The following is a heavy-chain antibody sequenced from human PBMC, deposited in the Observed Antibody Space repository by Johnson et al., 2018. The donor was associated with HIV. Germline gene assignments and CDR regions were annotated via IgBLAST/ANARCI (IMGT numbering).Heavy chain of an antibody. Sequence: VHLVESGGGLVQPGRSLRLSCAASGFTFDDYAMHWVRQAPGKGLEWVSGISWDGGSTYYADSVKGRFTISRDNSKNKLYLQMGSLRAEDMAVYYCAKPYYYFWSGYYEYNAFDIWGQGTLVTVSS. V-gene: IGHV3-9*03. CDR2: ISWDGGST. CDR1: GFTFDDYA. CDR3: AKPYYYFWSGYYEYNAFDI. D-gene: IGHD3-3*01. J-gene: IGHJ3*02.